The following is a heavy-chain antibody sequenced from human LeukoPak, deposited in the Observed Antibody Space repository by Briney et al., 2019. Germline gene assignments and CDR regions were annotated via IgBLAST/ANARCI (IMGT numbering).Heavy chain of an antibody. CDR3: ARGHPGGWYFFDH. CDR2: ISFTGNT. D-gene: IGHD6-19*01. J-gene: IGHJ4*02. CDR1: GGSIGSYY. V-gene: IGHV4-4*07. Sequence: KTSETLSLTCNVSGGSIGSYYWTWIRQPAGKGLDWIGRISFTGNTDYNPSLQSRVTMSVDTSNNVFSLKLRSVTAADTAIYYCARGHPGGWYFFDHWGQGTLVSVSS.